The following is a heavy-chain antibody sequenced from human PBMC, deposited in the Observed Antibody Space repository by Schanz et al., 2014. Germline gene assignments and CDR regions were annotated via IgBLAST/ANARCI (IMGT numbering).Heavy chain of an antibody. CDR1: GYIFSSYA. Sequence: QLVQSGSEFRKPGASVKVSCKASGYIFSSYAIHWVRQAPGQGLEWMGWINPTTGNPGYAQGFTGRFVFSFDTSVSTAYLQISGLRAEDTAVYYGARARYGLDVWGQGTRVTVSS. CDR2: INPTTGNP. CDR3: ARARYGLDV. V-gene: IGHV7-4-1*02. J-gene: IGHJ6*02.